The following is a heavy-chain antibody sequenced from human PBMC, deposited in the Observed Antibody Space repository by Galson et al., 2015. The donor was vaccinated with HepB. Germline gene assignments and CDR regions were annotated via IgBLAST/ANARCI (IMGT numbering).Heavy chain of an antibody. CDR1: GGSFSSFG. V-gene: IGHV1-69*06. CDR2: IIPFFGTT. D-gene: IGHD3-10*01. Sequence: SVKVSCKASGGSFSSFGTSWVRQAPGQGPEWMGEIIPFFGTTNYAPKFQGGITISADKSTSTVYMEMTSLTSDDTAMYYCARPAARGIFFHFWGQGTVVTVSS. CDR3: ARPAARGIFFHF. J-gene: IGHJ4*02.